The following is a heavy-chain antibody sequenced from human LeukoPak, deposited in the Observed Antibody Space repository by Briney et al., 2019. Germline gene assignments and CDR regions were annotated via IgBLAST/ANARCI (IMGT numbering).Heavy chain of an antibody. CDR2: ISGSGTTI. CDR1: GFTFSTYE. J-gene: IGHJ6*02. D-gene: IGHD2-15*01. Sequence: GGSLRLSCAASGFTFSTYEVSWVRQAPGKGLEWVSYISGSGTTIFYADSVKGRFTISRDNAKISLYLQMNSLRAEDTAAYYCARWAAYCSGGTCYRRGMDVWGQGTTVTVSS. CDR3: ARWAAYCSGGTCYRRGMDV. V-gene: IGHV3-48*03.